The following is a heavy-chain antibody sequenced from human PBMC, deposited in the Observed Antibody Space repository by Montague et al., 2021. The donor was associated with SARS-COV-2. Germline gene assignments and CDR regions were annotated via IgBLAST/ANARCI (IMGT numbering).Heavy chain of an antibody. CDR2: INHSGST. V-gene: IGHV4-39*07. CDR1: GGSISSRSYY. J-gene: IGHJ5*02. CDR3: ASGGYSSSCYGRRNWFDP. Sequence: SETLSLTCTISGGSISSRSYYWGWIRQPPGKGLEWIGEINHSGSTNYNPSLKSRVTISVGTSKNQFSLKLSSVTAADTAVYYCASGGYSSSCYGRRNWFDPWGQGTLVTVSS. D-gene: IGHD6-13*01.